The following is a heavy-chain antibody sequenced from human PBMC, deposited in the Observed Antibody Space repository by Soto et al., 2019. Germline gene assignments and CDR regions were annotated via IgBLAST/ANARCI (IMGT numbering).Heavy chain of an antibody. CDR2: LNPHSGKT. V-gene: IGHV1-8*01. CDR3: ARVSSIAARRSFDS. CDR1: GYTFTSYD. Sequence: ASVKVSCKASGYTFTSYDINWVRQATGQGLEWMAWLNPHSGKTGYAQKFQGRLTMTGTASTSTAYMELSSLRSEDTAMYYCARVSSIAARRSFDSWGQGPLVTV. J-gene: IGHJ4*02. D-gene: IGHD6-6*01.